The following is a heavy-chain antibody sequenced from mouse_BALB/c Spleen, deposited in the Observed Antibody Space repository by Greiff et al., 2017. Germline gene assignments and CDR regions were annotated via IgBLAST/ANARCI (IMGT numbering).Heavy chain of an antibody. CDR2: IYPGGGYT. J-gene: IGHJ2*01. V-gene: IGHV1-63*02. CDR1: GYTFTNYW. Sequence: VQLQQSGAELVRPGTSVKISCKASGYTFTNYWLGWVKQRPGHGLEWIGDIYPGGGYTNYNEKFKGKATLTADTSSSTAYMQLSSLTSEDSAVYFCAREGYGNYVGYYFDYWGQGTTLTVSS. CDR3: AREGYGNYVGYYFDY. D-gene: IGHD2-10*02.